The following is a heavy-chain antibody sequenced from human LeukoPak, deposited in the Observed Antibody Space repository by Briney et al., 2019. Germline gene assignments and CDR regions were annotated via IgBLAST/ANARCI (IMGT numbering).Heavy chain of an antibody. D-gene: IGHD3-22*01. CDR2: IKSKTDGGTT. Sequence: GGSLRLSCAASEFTFRSYAMNWVRQAPGKGLEWVARIKSKTDGGTTDYAAPVKGRFTISREDSKNTLYLQMNSLKTEDTALYYCTTYYYDSTSDFAYWGQGALVTVSS. CDR1: EFTFRSYA. V-gene: IGHV3-15*01. J-gene: IGHJ4*02. CDR3: TTYYYDSTSDFAY.